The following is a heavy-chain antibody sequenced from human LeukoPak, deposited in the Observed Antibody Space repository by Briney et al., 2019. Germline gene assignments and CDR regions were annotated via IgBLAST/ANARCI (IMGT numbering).Heavy chain of an antibody. D-gene: IGHD3-3*01. CDR1: GYTFTSYD. CDR3: ALNYDFWSGYYKP. V-gene: IGHV1-2*02. CDR2: INPNSGGT. J-gene: IGHJ5*02. Sequence: ASVKVSCKASGYTFTSYDINWVRQAPGQGLEWMGWINPNSGGTNYAQKFQGRVTMTRDTSTSTAYMELSRLRSDDTAVYYCALNYDFWSGYYKPWGQGTLVTVSS.